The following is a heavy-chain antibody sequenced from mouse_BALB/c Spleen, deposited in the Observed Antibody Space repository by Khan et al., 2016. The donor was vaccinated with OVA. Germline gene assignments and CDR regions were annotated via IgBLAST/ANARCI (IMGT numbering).Heavy chain of an antibody. V-gene: IGHV5-17*02. CDR2: ISSGSSTI. Sequence: EVELVESGGGLVQPGGSRKLSCAASGFTFSGFGMHWVRQAPEKGLEWVAFISSGSSTIYYADTVKGRFTISRDNPKRALVLQMTSIRSEDTAMYVWARAGYYYFDYWGQGTTLTVSS. CDR3: ARAGYYYFDY. J-gene: IGHJ2*01. CDR1: GFTFSGFG. D-gene: IGHD2-3*01.